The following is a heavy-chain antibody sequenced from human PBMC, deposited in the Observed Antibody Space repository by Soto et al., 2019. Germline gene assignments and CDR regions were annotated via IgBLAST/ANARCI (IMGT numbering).Heavy chain of an antibody. CDR3: ARVRTVTTSDY. Sequence: EVQLVESGGGLVQPGGSLRLSCAASGFTFSSYEMNWVRQAPGKGLEWVSYISSSGSTIYYADSVKGRFTISRDNAKNSLYLQMNSLRAEDTAGYYCARVRTVTTSDYWGQGTLVTVSS. CDR2: ISSSGSTI. J-gene: IGHJ4*02. CDR1: GFTFSSYE. V-gene: IGHV3-48*03. D-gene: IGHD4-17*01.